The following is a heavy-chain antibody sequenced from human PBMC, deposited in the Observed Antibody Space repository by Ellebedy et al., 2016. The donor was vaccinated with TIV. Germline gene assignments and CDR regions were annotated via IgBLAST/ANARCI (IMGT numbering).Heavy chain of an antibody. CDR3: ARARLDWNWFDP. CDR2: IWYDGSNK. CDR1: GFTFSSYG. Sequence: GEFLKISXAASGFTFSSYGMHWVRQAPGKGLEWVAVIWYDGSNKYYADSVKGRFTISRDNSKNTLYLQMNSLRAEDTAVYYCARARLDWNWFDPWGQGTLVTVSS. J-gene: IGHJ5*02. V-gene: IGHV3-33*01. D-gene: IGHD3-9*01.